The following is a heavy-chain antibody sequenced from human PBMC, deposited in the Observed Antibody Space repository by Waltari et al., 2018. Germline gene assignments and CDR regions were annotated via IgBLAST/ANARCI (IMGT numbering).Heavy chain of an antibody. CDR2: IHQCART. CDR3: AADRGRGLYFES. D-gene: IGHD2-15*01. V-gene: IGHV4-4*02. CDR1: GDSLNRKYW. Sequence: QVQLQEAGPGLVKPSGTLSLTCTFSGDSLNRKYWWIWVRQPPGKGLEWIGQIHQCARTHFNPSLESRVTMSIDTSQKQISLRLTSATAADTAMYYCAADRGRGLYFESWGQGTLVTVSP. J-gene: IGHJ4*02.